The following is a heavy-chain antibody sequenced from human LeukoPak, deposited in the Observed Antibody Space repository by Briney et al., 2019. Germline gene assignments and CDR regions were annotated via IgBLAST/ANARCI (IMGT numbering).Heavy chain of an antibody. Sequence: GGSLRLSCAASGFTFSSYWMHWVRQAPGKGLERVSVIYSGGSTYYAESVKGRFTISRDNSKNTLYLQMNSLRAEDTAVYYCARDSYFGSGSYYRYTFDCWGQGTLVTVSS. CDR3: ARDSYFGSGSYYRYTFDC. V-gene: IGHV3-53*01. J-gene: IGHJ4*02. D-gene: IGHD3-10*01. CDR2: IYSGGST. CDR1: GFTFSSYW.